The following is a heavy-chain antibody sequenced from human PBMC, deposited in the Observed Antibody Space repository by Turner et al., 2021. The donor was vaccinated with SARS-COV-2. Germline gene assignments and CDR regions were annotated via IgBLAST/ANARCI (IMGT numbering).Heavy chain of an antibody. CDR2: IYSGGNT. CDR3: ARKNYGADRDY. J-gene: IGHJ4*02. Sequence: EVQLVVSGGGLVQPGRALRLSCSVFGFTVSNNYMSWVRQAPGKGLEWVSVIYSGGNTFYADSVKGRFTISRDSSKNTLDLQMNSLRPEDTAVYYCARKNYGADRDYWGQGTLVTVSS. V-gene: IGHV3-53*04. D-gene: IGHD4-17*01. CDR1: GFTVSNNY.